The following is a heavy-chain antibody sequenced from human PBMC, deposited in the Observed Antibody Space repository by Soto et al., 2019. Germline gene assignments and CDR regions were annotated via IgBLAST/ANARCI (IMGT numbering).Heavy chain of an antibody. D-gene: IGHD5-18*01. J-gene: IGHJ4*02. CDR1: GFTVSSNY. V-gene: IGHV3-53*01. CDR2: IYSGGST. Sequence: GGSLRLSCAASGFTVSSNYMSWVRQAPGKGLEWVSVIYSGGSTYYADSVKGRFTISRDNSKNTLYLQMNSLRAEDTAVYYCARDSRGYSYGTYYFDYWGQGTLVTVSS. CDR3: ARDSRGYSYGTYYFDY.